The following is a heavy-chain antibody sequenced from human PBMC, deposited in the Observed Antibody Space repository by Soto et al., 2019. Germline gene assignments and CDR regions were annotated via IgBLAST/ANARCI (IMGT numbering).Heavy chain of an antibody. CDR1: GGPVSRDDLY. D-gene: IGHD3-3*01. V-gene: IGHV4-34*01. Sequence: SETLSLTCFVSGGPVSRDDLYWCWIRHLTGKGLEWVGEIIPTGSTTYNPSLKSRRSFSLDTSKNHFSLNLSSVRVADTAVDYCGTGASIFAWKDYYYGIYDCGPGATVTVSS. CDR3: GTGASIFAWKDYYYGIYD. J-gene: IGHJ6*02. CDR2: IIPTGST.